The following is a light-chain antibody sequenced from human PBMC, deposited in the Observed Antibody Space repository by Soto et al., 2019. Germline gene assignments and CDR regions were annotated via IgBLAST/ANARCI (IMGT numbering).Light chain of an antibody. CDR3: QLYYSYPPNT. Sequence: AIRMTQSPSSLSASTGDRVTITCRASQGISSYLAWYQQKPGKAPKLLIYAASTLQSGVPSRFSGSGSGTDFTLTISCLQSEDFATYYCQLYYSYPPNTFGQGTKLEIK. J-gene: IGKJ2*01. V-gene: IGKV1-8*01. CDR1: QGISSY. CDR2: AAS.